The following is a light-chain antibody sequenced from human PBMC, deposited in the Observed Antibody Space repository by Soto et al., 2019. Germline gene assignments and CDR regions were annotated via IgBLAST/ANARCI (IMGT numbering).Light chain of an antibody. CDR2: GAS. CDR3: QQYGSSPIT. J-gene: IGKJ5*01. V-gene: IGKV3-20*01. CDR1: QSVASSH. Sequence: EIVSTQSPGTLSLSPGERATLSCRASQSVASSHLAWYRQKPGQAPRLLIYGASSRAPGIPDRFSGSGSGTDFTLTISRLEPEDFAVYYCQQYGSSPITFGQGTRLEIK.